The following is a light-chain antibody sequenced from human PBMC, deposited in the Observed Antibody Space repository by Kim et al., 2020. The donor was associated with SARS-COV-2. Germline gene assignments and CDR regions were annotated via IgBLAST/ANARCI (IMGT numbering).Light chain of an antibody. J-gene: IGLJ2*01. CDR3: SSYTSSSTLV. CDR2: DVS. V-gene: IGLV2-14*03. Sequence: GQSITISCTGTSRDVGGYNYVSWYQQHPGKAPKLMIYDVSNRPSRVSNRFSGSKSGNTASLTSSGLQAEDEADYYCSSYTSSSTLVFGGGTQLTVL. CDR1: SRDVGGYNY.